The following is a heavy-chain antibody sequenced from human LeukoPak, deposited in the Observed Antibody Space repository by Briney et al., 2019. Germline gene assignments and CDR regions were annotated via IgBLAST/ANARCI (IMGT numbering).Heavy chain of an antibody. D-gene: IGHD6-19*01. CDR1: GFTFSSYS. V-gene: IGHV3-21*01. Sequence: GGSLRLSCAASGFTFSSYSMNWVRQAPGKGLEWVSSISSSSSYIYYADSVKGRFTISRDNAKNSLYLQMNSLRAEDTAVYYCARQASGYSSGADAFDIWGPGTMVTVS. CDR2: ISSSSSYI. J-gene: IGHJ3*02. CDR3: ARQASGYSSGADAFDI.